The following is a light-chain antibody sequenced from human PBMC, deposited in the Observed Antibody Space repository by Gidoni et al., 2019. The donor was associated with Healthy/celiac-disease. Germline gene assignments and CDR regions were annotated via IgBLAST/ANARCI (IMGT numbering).Light chain of an antibody. V-gene: IGLV6-57*01. CDR1: SGSIGSNY. CDR2: EDN. CDR3: QSYDSSNHWV. J-gene: IGLJ3*02. Sequence: NFMLTQPHSVSESPGKTATISCTRSSGSIGSNYVQWYQQRPGSSPTTVIYEDNQRPSGVPDRFSGSIDSSSNSASLTISGLKTEDEADYYCQSYDSSNHWVFGGGTKLTVL.